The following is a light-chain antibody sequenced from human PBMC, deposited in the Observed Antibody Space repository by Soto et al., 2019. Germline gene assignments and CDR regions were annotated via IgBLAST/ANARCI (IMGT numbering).Light chain of an antibody. Sequence: QSVLTQPASVSGSPGQSITISCTGTSSDVGGNYVSWYVSWYQQHPGKVPKLIIYDDDDRPSGVSNRFSGSKSGSTASLTISGLQAEDEADYYCSSNANSRTVIFGGGTKLTVL. CDR2: DDD. CDR3: SSNANSRTVI. CDR1: SSDVGGNYVSWY. V-gene: IGLV2-14*03. J-gene: IGLJ2*01.